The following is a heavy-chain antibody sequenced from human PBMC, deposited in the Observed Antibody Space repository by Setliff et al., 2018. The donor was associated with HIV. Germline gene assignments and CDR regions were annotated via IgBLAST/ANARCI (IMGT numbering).Heavy chain of an antibody. J-gene: IGHJ4*02. D-gene: IGHD5-12*01. CDR3: ARHVDIVASFDF. CDR2: IFSSGST. Sequence: PSETLSLTCTVSGASIPSSSHYWGWIRQPPGKGLQWIGTIFSSGSTYYDPSIKSRVTISIDSTKNQISLKLNFVTAADTAVYYCARHVDIVASFDFWGQGTLVTVSS. CDR1: GASIPSSSHY. V-gene: IGHV4-39*01.